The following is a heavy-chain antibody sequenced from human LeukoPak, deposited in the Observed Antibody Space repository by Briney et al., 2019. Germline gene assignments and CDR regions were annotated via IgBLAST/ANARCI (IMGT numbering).Heavy chain of an antibody. J-gene: IGHJ6*03. D-gene: IGHD3-22*01. CDR3: ARGGYYDSSGYYYRADYYYYMDV. V-gene: IGHV1-46*01. Sequence: ASVKVSCKASGYTFTSYYMHWVRQAPGQGLEWMGIINPSGGSTSYAQKFQGRVTMTRDMSTSTVYMELSSLRSEDTAVYYCARGGYYDSSGYYYRADYYYYMDVWGKGTTVTISS. CDR2: INPSGGST. CDR1: GYTFTSYY.